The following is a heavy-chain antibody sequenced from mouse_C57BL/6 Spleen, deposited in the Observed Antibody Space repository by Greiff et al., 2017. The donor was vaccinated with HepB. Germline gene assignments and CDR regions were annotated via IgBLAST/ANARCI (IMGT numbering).Heavy chain of an antibody. CDR3: TRDHEGYLSWYFDV. D-gene: IGHD2-3*01. V-gene: IGHV5-9-1*02. J-gene: IGHJ1*03. CDR2: ISSGGDYI. Sequence: EVKLMESGEGLVKPGGSLKLSCAASGFTFSSYAMSWVRQTPEKRLEWVAYISSGGDYIYYADTVKGRFTISRDNARNTLYLQMSSLKSEDTAMYYCTRDHEGYLSWYFDVWGTGTTVTVSS. CDR1: GFTFSSYA.